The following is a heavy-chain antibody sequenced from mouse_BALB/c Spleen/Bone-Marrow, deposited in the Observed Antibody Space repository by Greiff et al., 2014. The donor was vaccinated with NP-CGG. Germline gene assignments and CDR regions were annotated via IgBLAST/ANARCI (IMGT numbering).Heavy chain of an antibody. CDR1: GFNIKDYY. D-gene: IGHD2-4*01. CDR2: IDPENGDT. J-gene: IGHJ2*01. Sequence: VQLKQSGAELVRSGASVKLSCTASGFNIKDYYMPWVKQRPEQGLEWIGWIDPENGDTEYAPKFQGKATMTADTSSNTAYLQLSSLTSEDTAVYYCNARGDYDFDYFDYWGQGTTLTVSS. V-gene: IGHV14-4*02. CDR3: NARGDYDFDYFDY.